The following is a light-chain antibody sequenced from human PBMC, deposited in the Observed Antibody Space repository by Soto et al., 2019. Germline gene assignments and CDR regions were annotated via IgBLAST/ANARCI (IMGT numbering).Light chain of an antibody. CDR3: QQYGRSEGST. J-gene: IGKJ2*01. CDR2: GAS. Sequence: EIVLTQSPGTLSLSPGERATLSCRASQSVSSSYLAWYQQKPGQAPRLLIYGASSRATGIPDRFSGSGSGTYFTITISRLEPEDFAVYYCQQYGRSEGSTVGQGTKLKIK. V-gene: IGKV3-20*01. CDR1: QSVSSSY.